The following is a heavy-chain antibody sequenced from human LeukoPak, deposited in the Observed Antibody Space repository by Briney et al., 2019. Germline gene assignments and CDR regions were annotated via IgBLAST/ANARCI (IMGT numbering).Heavy chain of an antibody. J-gene: IGHJ4*02. CDR2: IRNDGSNK. D-gene: IGHD2-21*01. Sequence: GQSLRLSCAASAFTSTSYGMHWVRQAPGKGLGWVAFIRNDGSNKYYADSVKGRFTISRDNSKNTLYLQMSSLRVEDTALYYCTIDLNRACSGDCPSDGWGQGTLVTVS. CDR3: TIDLNRACSGDCPSDG. CDR1: AFTSTSYG. V-gene: IGHV3-30*02.